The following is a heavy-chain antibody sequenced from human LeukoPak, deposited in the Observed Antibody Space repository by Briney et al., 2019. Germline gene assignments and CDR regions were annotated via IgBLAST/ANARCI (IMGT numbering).Heavy chain of an antibody. CDR2: IGGSGGST. Sequence: PGGSLRLSCAASGFTFNSYVMSWVRQAPGKGLKWVSAIGGSGGSTDYADSVKGRFIISRDNSKNTLYLQMNSLRAEDTAVYYCAKLSFGSGIDYWGQGTLVTVSS. V-gene: IGHV3-23*01. CDR1: GFTFNSYV. D-gene: IGHD3-10*01. J-gene: IGHJ4*02. CDR3: AKLSFGSGIDY.